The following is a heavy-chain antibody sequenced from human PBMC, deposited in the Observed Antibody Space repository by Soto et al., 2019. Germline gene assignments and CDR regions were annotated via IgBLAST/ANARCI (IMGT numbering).Heavy chain of an antibody. J-gene: IGHJ4*02. V-gene: IGHV1-18*01. CDR1: GYTFTSYG. Sequence: QVQLVQSGAEVKKPGASVKVSCKASGYTFTSYGISWVRQAPGQGLEWMGWISAYNGNTNYAQKLQGRVTMTTETPTSTADRELRSLRSDDTAVYYCARDRGSYALAYWGQGTLVTVSS. CDR3: ARDRGSYALAY. D-gene: IGHD1-26*01. CDR2: ISAYNGNT.